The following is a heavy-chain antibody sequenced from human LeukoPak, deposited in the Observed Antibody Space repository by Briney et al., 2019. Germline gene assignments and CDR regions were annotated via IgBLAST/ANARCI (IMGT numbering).Heavy chain of an antibody. D-gene: IGHD1-1*01. J-gene: IGHJ4*02. V-gene: IGHV1-2*06. Sequence: ASVKLSCKASGYTFSDYFIHWVRHAAGQPLEWMGRINAGSGDPEYPPNFQGRVTMTRDTSTSTASMELSRLTSDDTAVYYCARDLSSTPNCEFDYWGQGTMVTVSS. CDR3: ARDLSSTPNCEFDY. CDR1: GYTFSDYF. CDR2: INAGSGDP.